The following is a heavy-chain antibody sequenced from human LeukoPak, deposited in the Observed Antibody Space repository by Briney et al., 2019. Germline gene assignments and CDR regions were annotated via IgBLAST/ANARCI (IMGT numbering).Heavy chain of an antibody. V-gene: IGHV1-69*04. CDR2: IIPILGIA. Sequence: SVKVSCKASGGTFSSYAISWVRQAPGQGLEWMGRIIPILGIANYAQKFQGRVTITADKSTSTAYMELSSLRSEDTAVYYCARDYLGPGPDYWGQGTLVTVSS. D-gene: IGHD1-26*01. CDR3: ARDYLGPGPDY. CDR1: GGTFSSYA. J-gene: IGHJ4*02.